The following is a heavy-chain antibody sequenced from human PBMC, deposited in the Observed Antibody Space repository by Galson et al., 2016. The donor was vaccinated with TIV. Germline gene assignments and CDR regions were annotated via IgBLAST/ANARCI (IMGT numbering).Heavy chain of an antibody. V-gene: IGHV3-23*01. D-gene: IGHD2-15*01. CDR2: ISADGGST. J-gene: IGHJ5*02. Sequence: SLRLSCAVSGFTFSIYALSWVRQAPGKGLDWVSSISADGGSTYYADSVKGRFTCSRDNSKNTLFLQMNSLRDEDTAVYYCAKDGGYCSGGTCLPNWFDPWGQGTLVTVSS. CDR1: GFTFSIYA. CDR3: AKDGGYCSGGTCLPNWFDP.